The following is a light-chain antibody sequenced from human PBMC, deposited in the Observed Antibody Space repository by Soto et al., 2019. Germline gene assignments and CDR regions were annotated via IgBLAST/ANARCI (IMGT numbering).Light chain of an antibody. J-gene: IGLJ2*01. CDR3: QSFDSSLSGAV. Sequence: QAVVTQPPSVSGAPGQTVTISCTGRTSNIGAGFDVHWYQQLPGAAPKLLISSNSDRPSGVPDRFSGSKSGASASLAITGLQAEDEADYYCQSFDSSLSGAVFGGGTKLTVL. V-gene: IGLV1-40*03. CDR2: SNS. CDR1: TSNIGAGFD.